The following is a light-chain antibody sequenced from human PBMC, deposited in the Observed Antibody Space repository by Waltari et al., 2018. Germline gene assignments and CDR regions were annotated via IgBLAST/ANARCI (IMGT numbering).Light chain of an antibody. J-gene: IGLJ3*02. CDR2: STN. Sequence: QTVVTQEPSFSVSPGGTVTLTCGLRAGSVSASYYPTWYQQTPGQAPRPLIYSTNTRSSGVPDRFSGSILGNKAALTITGAQADDECDYYCVLYMGSGINWVFGGGTKLTVL. CDR3: VLYMGSGINWV. V-gene: IGLV8-61*01. CDR1: AGSVSASYY.